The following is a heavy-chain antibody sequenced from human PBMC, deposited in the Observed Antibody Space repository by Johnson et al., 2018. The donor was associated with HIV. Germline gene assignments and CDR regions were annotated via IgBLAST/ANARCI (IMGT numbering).Heavy chain of an antibody. Sequence: QVQLVESGGGLVKPGGSLRLSCAASGFTFSDYYMTWIRQTPGKGLEWVSYISSSGTTVYYADSVKGRFTITRDNSKNTLYLQMNRLRPEDTAVYYCARDLWDAYNPPPGACDIWGQGTMVTVSS. V-gene: IGHV3-11*04. J-gene: IGHJ3*02. CDR2: ISSSGTTV. CDR3: ARDLWDAYNPPPGACDI. CDR1: GFTFSDYY. D-gene: IGHD5-24*01.